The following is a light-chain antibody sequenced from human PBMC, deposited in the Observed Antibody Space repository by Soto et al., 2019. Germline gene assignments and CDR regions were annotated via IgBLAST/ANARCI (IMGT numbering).Light chain of an antibody. CDR3: QQYSNWVT. J-gene: IGKJ4*01. CDR1: QSITSN. CDR2: GAS. V-gene: IGKV3-15*01. Sequence: EIVMTQSPVTLSLSPGDTATLSCRASQSITSNLAWYQQKPGQPPRLLIFGASTRATGIPARFSGSGSGTESTLTISNLQSEDFAVYYCQQYSNWVTFGGGTQLEIE.